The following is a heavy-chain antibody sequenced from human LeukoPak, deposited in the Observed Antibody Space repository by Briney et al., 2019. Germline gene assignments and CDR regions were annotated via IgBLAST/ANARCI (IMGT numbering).Heavy chain of an antibody. Sequence: QPGGSLSLFCAASGFIFSNFGMHWVRQAPGKGLERVIFIRFDGTHKLYAHCVKGRFTISRDNSKNTLYLQMNSLRLEDTAMYYCAKVEMSTSPGGIDYWGQGTLVTVSS. J-gene: IGHJ4*02. CDR1: GFIFSNFG. V-gene: IGHV3-30*02. CDR2: IRFDGTHK. CDR3: AKVEMSTSPGGIDY. D-gene: IGHD5-24*01.